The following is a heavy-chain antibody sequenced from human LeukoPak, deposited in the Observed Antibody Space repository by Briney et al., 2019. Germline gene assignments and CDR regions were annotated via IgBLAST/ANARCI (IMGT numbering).Heavy chain of an antibody. CDR2: ISGSGGST. J-gene: IGHJ3*02. Sequence: GGSLRLSCAASGFTFSSYAMSWVRQAPGKGLEWVSPISGSGGSTYYADSVKGRFTISRDNSKNTLYLQMNSLRAEDTAVYYSAAAGGGDAFDIWGQGTMVTVSS. CDR3: AAAGGGDAFDI. CDR1: GFTFSSYA. V-gene: IGHV3-23*01. D-gene: IGHD6-13*01.